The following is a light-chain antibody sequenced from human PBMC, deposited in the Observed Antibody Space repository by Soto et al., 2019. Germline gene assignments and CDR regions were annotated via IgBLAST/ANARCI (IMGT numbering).Light chain of an antibody. V-gene: IGLV2-14*01. CDR3: SSYTSGFYV. CDR1: GSDVGGYNY. Sequence: QSALTQPASVSGSPGQSITISCTGTGSDVGGYNYVSWYQQHPGKAPKLMIYDVSDRPSGVSNRLSGSKSGNTASLTISGLQAEDEADYYCSSYTSGFYVFGTGTKVTVL. CDR2: DVS. J-gene: IGLJ1*01.